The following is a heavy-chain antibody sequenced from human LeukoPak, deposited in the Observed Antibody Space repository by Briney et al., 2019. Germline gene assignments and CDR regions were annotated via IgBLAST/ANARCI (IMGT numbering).Heavy chain of an antibody. CDR2: IYPSDSYT. CDR1: GFRFTTYL. CDR3: ARHFYSGYDLIDY. J-gene: IGHJ4*02. D-gene: IGHD5-12*01. Sequence: GESLRISCQGSGFRFTTYLISWVRQMPGKGLEWMGRIYPSDSYTNYSPSFQGRVTISADKSISTAYLQLTSLRASDTAIYYCARHFYSGYDLIDYWGQGTLVTAS. V-gene: IGHV5-10-1*01.